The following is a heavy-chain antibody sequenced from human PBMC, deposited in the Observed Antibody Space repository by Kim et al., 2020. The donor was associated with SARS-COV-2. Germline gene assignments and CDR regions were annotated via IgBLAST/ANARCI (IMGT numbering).Heavy chain of an antibody. CDR1: GGSICSYY. V-gene: IGHV4-59*08. J-gene: IGHJ5*02. CDR3: ARHKAGLLWFGELFDWFDP. D-gene: IGHD3-10*01. CDR2: IYYSGST. Sequence: SETLSLTCTVSGGSICSYYWSWIRQPPGKGLEWIGYIYYSGSTNYNPSLKSRVTISVDTSKNQFSLKLSSVTAADTAVYYCARHKAGLLWFGELFDWFDPWGRGTLVTVSS.